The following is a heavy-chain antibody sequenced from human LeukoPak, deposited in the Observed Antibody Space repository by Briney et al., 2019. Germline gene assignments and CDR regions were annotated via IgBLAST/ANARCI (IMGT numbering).Heavy chain of an antibody. CDR3: ARGAYSSSPSAANWFDP. J-gene: IGHJ5*02. V-gene: IGHV1-2*06. CDR2: INPNSGGT. CDR1: GYTFTGYY. Sequence: ASVKVSCKASGYTFTGYYMHWVRQAPGRGLEWMGRINPNSGGTNYAQKFQGRVTMTRDTSISTAYMELSRLRSDDTAVYYCARGAYSSSPSAANWFDPWGQGTLVTVSS. D-gene: IGHD6-13*01.